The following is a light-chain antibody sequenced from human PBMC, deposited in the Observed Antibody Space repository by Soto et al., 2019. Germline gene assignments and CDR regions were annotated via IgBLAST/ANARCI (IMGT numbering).Light chain of an antibody. CDR2: DAS. CDR1: QSVNSN. J-gene: IGKJ4*02. V-gene: IGKV3-15*01. CDR3: QQYNFGPPLT. Sequence: EIVMTQSPATLSVSPGERVTLSCRASQSVNSNLAWYRQKPGQAPRLLISDASTRATGVPARFSGSGSGTEFTLTISSLQSEDSGIYYCQQYNFGPPLTFGGGTKGEIK.